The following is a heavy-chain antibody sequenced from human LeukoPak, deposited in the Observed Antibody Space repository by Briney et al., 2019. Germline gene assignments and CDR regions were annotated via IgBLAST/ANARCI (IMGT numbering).Heavy chain of an antibody. D-gene: IGHD2-15*01. J-gene: IGHJ4*02. V-gene: IGHV4-34*01. CDR2: INHSGST. Sequence: KPSETLSLTCAVYGGSFSGYYWSWIRQPPGKGLEWIGEINHSGSTNYNPSLKRRVTISVDTSRNQFSLKLSSVTAADTAVYYCARGGENCSGGSCYQEGRREVDYWGQGTLVTVSS. CDR3: ARGGENCSGGSCYQEGRREVDY. CDR1: GGSFSGYY.